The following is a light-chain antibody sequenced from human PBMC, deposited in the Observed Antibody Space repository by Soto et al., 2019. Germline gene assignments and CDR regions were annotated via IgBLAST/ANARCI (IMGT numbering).Light chain of an antibody. V-gene: IGKV1-5*01. CDR2: GAS. CDR1: QSIRHY. CDR3: QHHNSYSQT. J-gene: IGKJ1*01. Sequence: DIHITQSPPTLSASVGDRVTITCRASQSIRHYLAWYQQMPGKAPKLLIYGASTLQSGVPSRFSGSGSGTEFTLTISSLQPDDFGTYFCQHHNSYSQTFGQGTRWIS.